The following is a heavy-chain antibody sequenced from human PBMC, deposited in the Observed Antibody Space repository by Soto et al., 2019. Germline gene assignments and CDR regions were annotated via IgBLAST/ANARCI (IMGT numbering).Heavy chain of an antibody. Sequence: HPGGSLRLSCASSGFSFSSYGMSWVRRAPGRGLEWVSVVSGSGVSTYYADSVKGRFTISRDNSKKTVHLQMDSLRAEDTAVYYCAKAQEASGHTTSYLHYWGQGTLVTVSS. CDR3: AKAQEASGHTTSYLHY. J-gene: IGHJ4*02. CDR2: VSGSGVST. CDR1: GFSFSSYG. D-gene: IGHD6-19*01. V-gene: IGHV3-23*01.